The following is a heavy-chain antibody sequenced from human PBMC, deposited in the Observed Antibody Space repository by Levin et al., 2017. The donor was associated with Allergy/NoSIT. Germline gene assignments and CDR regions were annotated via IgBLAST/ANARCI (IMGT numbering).Heavy chain of an antibody. CDR2: INSDGSST. CDR3: ARGPLTGTTVPYFDY. V-gene: IGHV3-74*01. J-gene: IGHJ4*02. CDR1: GFTFSSYW. D-gene: IGHD1-7*01. Sequence: PGGSLRLSCAASGFTFSSYWMHWVRQAPGKGLVWVSRINSDGSSTSYADSVKGRFTISRDNAKNTLYLQTNSLRAEDTAVYYCARGPLTGTTVPYFDYWGQGTLVTVSS.